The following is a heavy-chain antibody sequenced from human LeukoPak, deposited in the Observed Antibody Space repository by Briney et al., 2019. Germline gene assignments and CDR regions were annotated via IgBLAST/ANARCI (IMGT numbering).Heavy chain of an antibody. D-gene: IGHD6-19*01. CDR1: GGSISSSSYY. J-gene: IGHJ4*02. V-gene: IGHV4-39*07. CDR3: ARRSIAVAGFDY. CDR2: IHYSGST. Sequence: SETLSLTCTVSGGSISSSSYYWGWIRQPPGKGLEWIGSIHYSGSTYYNPSLKSRVTISVDTSKNQFSLKLSSVTAADTAVYYCARRSIAVAGFDYWGQGTLVTVSS.